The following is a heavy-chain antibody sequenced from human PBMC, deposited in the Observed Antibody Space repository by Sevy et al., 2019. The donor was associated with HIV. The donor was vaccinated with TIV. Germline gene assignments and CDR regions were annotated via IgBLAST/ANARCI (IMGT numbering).Heavy chain of an antibody. J-gene: IGHJ4*02. Sequence: EGSLRLSCTASGFTFSDNYMSWIRQAPGKGLEWVSDISTSSNYINYADSEKGRFTISRHNAKNSLYLQMNSLRGEDTAVYFCARVTYNYGQHYFDYWGQGTLVTVSS. D-gene: IGHD5-18*01. CDR1: GFTFSDNY. CDR3: ARVTYNYGQHYFDY. V-gene: IGHV3-11*06. CDR2: ISTSSNYI.